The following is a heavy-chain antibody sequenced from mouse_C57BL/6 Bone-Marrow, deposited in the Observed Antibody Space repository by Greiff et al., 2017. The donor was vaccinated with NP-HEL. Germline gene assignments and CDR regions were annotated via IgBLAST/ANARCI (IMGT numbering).Heavy chain of an antibody. CDR2: INPSNGGT. V-gene: IGHV1-53*01. CDR1: GYTFTSYW. J-gene: IGHJ3*01. D-gene: IGHD2-2*01. Sequence: QVQLQQPGTELVKPGASVKLSCKASGYTFTSYWMHWVKQRPGQGLEWIGKINPSNGGTNYTEKFKSKATLTVDKSSSTAYMQLSSLTSEDSAVYYCARRVTTRTWFAYWGQGTLVTVSA. CDR3: ARRVTTRTWFAY.